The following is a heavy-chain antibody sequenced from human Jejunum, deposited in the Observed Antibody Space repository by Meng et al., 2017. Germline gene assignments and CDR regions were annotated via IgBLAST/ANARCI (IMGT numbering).Heavy chain of an antibody. CDR1: GLLLSTSGVG. J-gene: IGHJ4*02. CDR3: ALSSAGYMYCFDD. Sequence: SGPTLVKPTQTLTLTCTFSGLLLSTSGVGVGWTRQPPGKALEWIAFIYWNDEKRYSPSLKSRLTINKDSSKNQVVPTMTNMDPVDTGTYFCALSSAGYMYCFDDWGQGTLVTVSS. D-gene: IGHD3-16*02. CDR2: IYWNDEK. V-gene: IGHV2-5*01.